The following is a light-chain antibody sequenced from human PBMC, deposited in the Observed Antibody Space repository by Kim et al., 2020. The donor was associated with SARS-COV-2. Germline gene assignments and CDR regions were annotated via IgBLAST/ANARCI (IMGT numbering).Light chain of an antibody. CDR3: QQTYSASRT. J-gene: IGKJ1*01. Sequence: DIQMTQSPSSLSSSVGDRVTITCRASQDISRYLNWYQQKPGKAPKLLIYTASSLQSGVPSRFTGSGSETDFTLTISSLQPEDFATYYCQQTYSASRTFGQGTKVDIK. V-gene: IGKV1-39*01. CDR2: TAS. CDR1: QDISRY.